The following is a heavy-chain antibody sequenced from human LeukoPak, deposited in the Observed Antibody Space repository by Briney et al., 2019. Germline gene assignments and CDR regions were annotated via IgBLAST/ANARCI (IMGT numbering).Heavy chain of an antibody. Sequence: PGGSLRLSCKVSGFTVSSNYMSWVRQAPGKGLEWVSIIYSGGYTHYADSVKGRLAISRDSPKNTLYLQMNSLRAEDTAVYYCARGIDYWGQGTLVTVSS. J-gene: IGHJ4*02. CDR2: IYSGGYT. CDR3: ARGIDY. V-gene: IGHV3-66*02. CDR1: GFTVSSNY.